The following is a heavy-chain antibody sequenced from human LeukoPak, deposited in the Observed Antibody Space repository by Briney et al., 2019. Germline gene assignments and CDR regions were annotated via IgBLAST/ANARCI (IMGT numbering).Heavy chain of an antibody. J-gene: IGHJ5*02. V-gene: IGHV3-74*01. CDR2: ITSDGTDT. CDR3: ARDRSYGEGYWFDP. CDR1: GFSFNSYW. D-gene: IGHD3-16*01. Sequence: GGSLRLSCAASGFSFNSYWMHWVRQVPGKGPVWVSRITSDGTDTSYADSVKGRFSISRDNAKNTLYLQMNSLRVEDTAVYYCARDRSYGEGYWFDPWGQGTLVIVSS.